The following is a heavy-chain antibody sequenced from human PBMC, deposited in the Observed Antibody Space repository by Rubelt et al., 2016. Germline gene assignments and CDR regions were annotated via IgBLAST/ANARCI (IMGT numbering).Heavy chain of an antibody. CDR3: AGGYFDSTGDFDY. V-gene: IGHV1-18*01. Sequence: QVHLVQSAIEVKKPGASVKISCKTSGYTFTTYGIIWVRRAPGQGLEWMGWINTYNDRTNYPQKFQGRVSMTTDSSTNTAYMELRSLRSDATAVYYCAGGYFDSTGDFDYWGQGTLVTVSS. CDR1: GYTFTTYG. D-gene: IGHD3-22*01. CDR2: INTYNDRT. J-gene: IGHJ4*02.